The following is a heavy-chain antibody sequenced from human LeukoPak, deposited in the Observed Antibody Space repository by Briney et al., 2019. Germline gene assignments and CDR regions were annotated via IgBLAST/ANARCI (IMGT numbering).Heavy chain of an antibody. Sequence: GGSLRLSCAASGFIFDDYAMHWVRQAPGKGLEWVSLISGDRGRTYYADSVKGRFTISRDNSKNSLYLQMNSLRTEDTALYYCAKDFDDGTGYYGYFQHWGQGTLVTVPS. CDR1: GFIFDDYA. CDR3: AKDFDDGTGYYGYFQH. D-gene: IGHD3-22*01. J-gene: IGHJ1*01. V-gene: IGHV3-43*02. CDR2: ISGDRGRT.